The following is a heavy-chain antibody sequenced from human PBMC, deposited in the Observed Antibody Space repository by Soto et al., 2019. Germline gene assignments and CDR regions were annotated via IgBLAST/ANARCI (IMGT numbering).Heavy chain of an antibody. CDR3: EKVSLPGIAAA. D-gene: IGHD6-13*01. Sequence: GGSLRLSCAASGFTFSSYAMSWVRQAPGKGLEWVSAISGSGGSTYYADSVKGRFTISRDNSKNTLYLQMNSLRAEDTAVYYSEKVSLPGIAAAWGQGTLVTVSS. J-gene: IGHJ4*02. CDR1: GFTFSSYA. V-gene: IGHV3-23*01. CDR2: ISGSGGST.